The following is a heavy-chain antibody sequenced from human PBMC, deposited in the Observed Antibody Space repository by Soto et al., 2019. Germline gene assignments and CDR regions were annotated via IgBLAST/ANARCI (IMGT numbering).Heavy chain of an antibody. Sequence: QVQLVESGGGVVQPGRSLRLSCAASGFTFSSYGMHWVRQAPGKGLEWVAVIWYDGSNKYYADSVKGRFTISRDNSKNTLYLQMNSLRAEDMAVYYCARDSYYGSGDAFDIWGQGTMVTVSS. CDR3: ARDSYYGSGDAFDI. J-gene: IGHJ3*02. CDR2: IWYDGSNK. D-gene: IGHD3-10*01. CDR1: GFTFSSYG. V-gene: IGHV3-33*01.